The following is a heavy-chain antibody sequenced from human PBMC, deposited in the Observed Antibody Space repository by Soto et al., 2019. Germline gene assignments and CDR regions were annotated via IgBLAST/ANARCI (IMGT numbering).Heavy chain of an antibody. Sequence: EVQLVESGGGLVQPGGSLRLSCAASGFTLSYSSMNWVRQAPGKGLEWVSYISSSGSTIYYADSVKGRFTISRDNAKNSLYLKRNSLRAEVTAVYYCARVRITVTTHYFWGQGTLVTVSS. CDR1: GFTLSYSS. V-gene: IGHV3-48*01. CDR2: ISSSGSTI. J-gene: IGHJ4*02. CDR3: ARVRITVTTHYF. D-gene: IGHD4-17*01.